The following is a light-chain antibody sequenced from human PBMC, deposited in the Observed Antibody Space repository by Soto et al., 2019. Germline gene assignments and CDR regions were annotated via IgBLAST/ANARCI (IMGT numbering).Light chain of an antibody. CDR2: DVS. CDR1: SSDVGDFNY. J-gene: IGLJ2*01. V-gene: IGLV2-14*03. Sequence: QSVLTQPASVSGSPGQSITISCTGTSSDVGDFNYVSWYQQHPGKAPKLMIYDVSNRPSGVSNRFSGSKSGNTASLTISGLQPEDEADYYCNSYTSSSTLVFGGGTKVNVL. CDR3: NSYTSSSTLV.